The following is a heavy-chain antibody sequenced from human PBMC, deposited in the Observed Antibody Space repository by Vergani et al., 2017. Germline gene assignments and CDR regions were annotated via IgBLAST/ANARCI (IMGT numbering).Heavy chain of an antibody. CDR2: VSFRGDT. CDR1: GASVNSYY. D-gene: IGHD3-10*01. Sequence: QVKLQESGPGLVKPSETLSLTCTVSGASVNSYYWSWIRQPPGKGLEWMGYVSFRGDTLYDPSVKGRITISLKTSNNQFPLYLTPVTAADTAVYYCARSRIYYGAGSPDYWGQGTLVTVSS. CDR3: ARSRIYYGAGSPDY. J-gene: IGHJ4*02. V-gene: IGHV4-59*02.